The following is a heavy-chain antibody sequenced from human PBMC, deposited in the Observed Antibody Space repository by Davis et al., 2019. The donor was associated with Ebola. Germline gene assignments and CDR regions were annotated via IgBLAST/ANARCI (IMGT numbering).Heavy chain of an antibody. CDR3: ARGPAAVYDFWSGYQNWFDP. Sequence: PGGSLRLSCAVYGGSFSGYYWSWIRQPPGKGLEWIGEINHSGSTNYNPSLKSRVTISVDTSKNQFSLKLSSVTAADTAVYYCARGPAAVYDFWSGYQNWFDPWGQGTLVTVSS. V-gene: IGHV4-34*01. CDR2: INHSGST. J-gene: IGHJ5*02. D-gene: IGHD3-3*01. CDR1: GGSFSGYY.